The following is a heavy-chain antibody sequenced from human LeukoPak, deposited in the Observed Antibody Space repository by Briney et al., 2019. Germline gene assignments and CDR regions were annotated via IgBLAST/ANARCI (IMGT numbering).Heavy chain of an antibody. CDR1: GGSFSGYY. V-gene: IGHV4-34*01. CDR3: ARDRLSSYYDSSGYRDAFDI. J-gene: IGHJ3*02. D-gene: IGHD3-22*01. CDR2: INHSEST. Sequence: SETLSLTCAVYGGSFSGYYWSWIRQPPGKGLEWIGEINHSESTNYNPSLKSRVTISVDTSKNQFSLKLSSVTAADTAVYYCARDRLSSYYDSSGYRDAFDIWGQGTMVTVSS.